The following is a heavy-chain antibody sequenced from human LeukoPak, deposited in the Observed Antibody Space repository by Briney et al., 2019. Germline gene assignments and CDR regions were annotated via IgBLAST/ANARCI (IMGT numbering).Heavy chain of an antibody. Sequence: PGGSLRLSCAASGFTFSSYAMHWVRQAPGKGLEWVAVISYDGSNKYYADSVKGRFTISRDNSKNTLYLQMNSLRAEDTAVYYCARAYYDYVWGSYRWTYFDYWGQGTLVTVSS. CDR1: GFTFSSYA. V-gene: IGHV3-30*04. D-gene: IGHD3-16*02. CDR3: ARAYYDYVWGSYRWTYFDY. J-gene: IGHJ4*02. CDR2: ISYDGSNK.